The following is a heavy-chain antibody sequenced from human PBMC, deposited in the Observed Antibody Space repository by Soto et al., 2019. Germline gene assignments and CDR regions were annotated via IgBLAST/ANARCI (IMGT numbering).Heavy chain of an antibody. D-gene: IGHD1-26*01. CDR3: ARDGTVGASEIDPNNWFDP. V-gene: IGHV1-18*01. CDR1: GYTFTSYG. CDR2: ISAYNGNT. Sequence: ASVKVSCKASGYTFTSYGISWVRQAPGQGLEWMGWISAYNGNTNYAQKLQGRVTMTTDTSTSTAYMELRSLRSDDTAVYYCARDGTVGASEIDPNNWFDPWGQGTLVT. J-gene: IGHJ5*02.